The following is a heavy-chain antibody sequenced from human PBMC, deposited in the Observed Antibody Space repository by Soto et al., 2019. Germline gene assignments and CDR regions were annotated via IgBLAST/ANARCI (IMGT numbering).Heavy chain of an antibody. D-gene: IGHD1-26*01. V-gene: IGHV1-24*01. CDR2: FDPEDGET. J-gene: IGHJ6*02. CDR3: ATVLIVGATIDYYYYGMDV. Sequence: ASVMVSCKVSGYTLTELSMHWVRQAPGKGLEWMGGFDPEDGETIYAQKFQGRVTMTEDTSTDTAYMELSSLRSEDTAVYYCATVLIVGATIDYYYYGMDVWGQGATVTVSS. CDR1: GYTLTELS.